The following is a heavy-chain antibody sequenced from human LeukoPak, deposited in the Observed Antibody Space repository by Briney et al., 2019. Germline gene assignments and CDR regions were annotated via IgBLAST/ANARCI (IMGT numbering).Heavy chain of an antibody. V-gene: IGHV3-30-3*01. CDR1: GFTFSSYA. J-gene: IGHJ4*02. Sequence: GGSLRLSCAASGFTFSSYAMHWVRQAPGKGLEWVAVISYDGSNKYYADSVKGRLTISRDNSKNTLYLQMTSLRAEDTAVYYCARDTIVGTQYYFDYWGQGTLVTVSS. CDR3: ARDTIVGTQYYFDY. CDR2: ISYDGSNK. D-gene: IGHD1-26*01.